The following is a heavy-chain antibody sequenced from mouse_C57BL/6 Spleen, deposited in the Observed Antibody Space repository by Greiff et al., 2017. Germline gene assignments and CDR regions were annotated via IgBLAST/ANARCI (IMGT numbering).Heavy chain of an antibody. D-gene: IGHD2-2*01. CDR1: GYAFSSYW. Sequence: QVQLQQSGAELVKPGASVKISCKASGYAFSSYWMNWVKQRPGKGLEWIGQIYPGDGDTNYNGKFKGKATLTADKSSSTAYMQLSSLTSEDSAVYFCARNPMVTTASFDYWGQGTTLTVSS. V-gene: IGHV1-80*01. J-gene: IGHJ2*01. CDR2: IYPGDGDT. CDR3: ARNPMVTTASFDY.